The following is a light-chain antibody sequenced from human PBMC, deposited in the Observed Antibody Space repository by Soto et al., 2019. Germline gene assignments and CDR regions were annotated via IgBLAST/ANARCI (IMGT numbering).Light chain of an antibody. V-gene: IGLV2-14*03. CDR3: SSYTSSGTLVV. Sequence: QSVLTQSASVSGSPGQSITISCTGTSSDVGGYNYVSWYQQHPGKAPKLMIYDVSNRPSGVSNRFSGSKSGNTASLTISGLQAEDDADYYCSSYTSSGTLVVFGGGTKVTVL. CDR2: DVS. CDR1: SSDVGGYNY. J-gene: IGLJ2*01.